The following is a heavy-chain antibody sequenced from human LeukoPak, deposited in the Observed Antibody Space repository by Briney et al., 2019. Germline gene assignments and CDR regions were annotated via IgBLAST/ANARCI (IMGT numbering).Heavy chain of an antibody. CDR2: INPNSGGT. Sequence: ASVKLSCNASGYTFTGYYMHWVRQAPGQGLEWMGWINPNSGGTNYAQKFQGRVTMTRDTSISTAYMELSRLRSDDTAVYYYARASVAGTGSDYWGQGTLVTVSS. CDR1: GYTFTGYY. D-gene: IGHD6-19*01. J-gene: IGHJ4*02. V-gene: IGHV1-2*02. CDR3: ARASVAGTGSDY.